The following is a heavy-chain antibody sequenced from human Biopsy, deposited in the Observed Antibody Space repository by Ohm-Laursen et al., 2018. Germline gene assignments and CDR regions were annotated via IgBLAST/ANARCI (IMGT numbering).Heavy chain of an antibody. CDR1: GYSFNNYG. CDR3: ARVALPLYLDY. J-gene: IGHJ4*02. V-gene: IGHV1-18*01. D-gene: IGHD2-21*01. Sequence: ASVKVSCKASGYSFNNYGINWVRQAPGQGLEWMGRISGYNGNTKYAQKFQGRVTMTTDTSTSAVYMEVRSLRSDDTAVYYCARVALPLYLDYWGQGALVTVSS. CDR2: ISGYNGNT.